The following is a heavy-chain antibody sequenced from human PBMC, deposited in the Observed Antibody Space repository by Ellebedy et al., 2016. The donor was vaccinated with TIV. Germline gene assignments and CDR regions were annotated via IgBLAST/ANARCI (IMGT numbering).Heavy chain of an antibody. Sequence: GESLKISXAASGFTFSTCAMNWVRQAPGKGLEWVSTISGSADKIHYADSVKGRFTISRDNSKNTLFLQMNSLRAEDTAVYFCAKAGLFVGDFWRDFDYWGQGTLVTVSS. CDR2: ISGSADKI. CDR1: GFTFSTCA. D-gene: IGHD3-3*01. J-gene: IGHJ4*02. CDR3: AKAGLFVGDFWRDFDY. V-gene: IGHV3-23*01.